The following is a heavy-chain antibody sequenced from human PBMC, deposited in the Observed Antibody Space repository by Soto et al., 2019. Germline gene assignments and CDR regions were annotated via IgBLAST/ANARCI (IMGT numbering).Heavy chain of an antibody. D-gene: IGHD6-19*01. CDR3: AKDRRFQWPRLGYFDY. J-gene: IGHJ4*02. CDR1: GFTFSSYA. Sequence: HPGGSLRLSCAASGFTFSSYAMSWVRQAPGKGLEWVSAISGSGGSTYYADSVKGRFTISRDNSKNTLYPQMNSLRAEDTAVYYCAKDRRFQWPRLGYFDYWGQGTLVTVSS. V-gene: IGHV3-23*01. CDR2: ISGSGGST.